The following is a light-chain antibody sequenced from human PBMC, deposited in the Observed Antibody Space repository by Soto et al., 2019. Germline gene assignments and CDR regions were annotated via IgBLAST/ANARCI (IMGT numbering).Light chain of an antibody. CDR2: DVG. V-gene: IGLV2-14*03. J-gene: IGLJ1*01. Sequence: QSALTQPASVSGSPGESITISCTGTSSDVGGYNSVSWYQHHPGKATKLILYDVGDRTSGVSYRFSGSKSGNTASLTISGLEAADEAEYFCRAFTSSMTNVFGSGTKLTVL. CDR3: RAFTSSMTNV. CDR1: SSDVGGYNS.